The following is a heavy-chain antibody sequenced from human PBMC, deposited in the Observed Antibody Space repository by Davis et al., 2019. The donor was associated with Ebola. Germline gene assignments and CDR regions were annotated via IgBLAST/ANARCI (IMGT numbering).Heavy chain of an antibody. Sequence: PSETLSLTCTVSGGSISSYYWSWIRQPPGKGLEWIGYIYYSGSTNYNPSLKSRVTISVDTSKNQFSLKLSSVTAADTAVYYCARGAAPYGGNSGDYWGQGTLVTVSS. CDR3: ARGAAPYGGNSGDY. J-gene: IGHJ4*02. CDR1: GGSISSYY. V-gene: IGHV4-59*08. CDR2: IYYSGST. D-gene: IGHD4-23*01.